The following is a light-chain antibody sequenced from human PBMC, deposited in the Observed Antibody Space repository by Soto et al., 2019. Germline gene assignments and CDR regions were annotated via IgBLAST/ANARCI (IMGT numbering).Light chain of an antibody. J-gene: IGKJ3*01. CDR2: SAS. CDR1: QSVNNN. Sequence: IVMTQSPVTLSASPWERATLSCTASQSVNNNVAWYQQKPGHTPRLLIYSASIGATGTPARFSGSGSGSDFTLTISSLQSEDFAVYYCQQYNKWPLTFGPGTKVDIK. CDR3: QQYNKWPLT. V-gene: IGKV3-15*01.